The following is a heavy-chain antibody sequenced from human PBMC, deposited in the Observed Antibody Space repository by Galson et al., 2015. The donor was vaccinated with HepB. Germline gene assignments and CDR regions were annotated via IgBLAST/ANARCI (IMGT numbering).Heavy chain of an antibody. CDR3: ARLYSGSYFRYFDY. J-gene: IGHJ4*02. CDR2: LYYNGST. CDR1: GGSISNYC. V-gene: IGHV4-59*08. Sequence: LSLTCTVSGGSISNYCLSWIRQPPGKGLEWIGCLYYNGSTNYNPSLKSRVTISVDMSKTQFSLKLSSVTAADTAVYYCARLYSGSYFRYFDYWGQGTLVTVSS. D-gene: IGHD1-26*01.